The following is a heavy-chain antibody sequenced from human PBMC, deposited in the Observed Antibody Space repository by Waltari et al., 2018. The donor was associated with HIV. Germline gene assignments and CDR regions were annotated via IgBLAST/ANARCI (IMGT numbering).Heavy chain of an antibody. D-gene: IGHD2-2*01. Sequence: QVQLQESGPGLVKPSQTLSLTCTVSGGSISSGSYYWSWIRPPAGKGLEWIGRIYTSGSTNHNPSRKSRVTISVDTSKNQVSRKLSSVTAAETAVYYCARTYCSSTSCYGGANWFDPWGQGTLVTGSS. J-gene: IGHJ5*02. CDR3: ARTYCSSTSCYGGANWFDP. CDR1: GGSISSGSYY. V-gene: IGHV4-61*02. CDR2: IYTSGST.